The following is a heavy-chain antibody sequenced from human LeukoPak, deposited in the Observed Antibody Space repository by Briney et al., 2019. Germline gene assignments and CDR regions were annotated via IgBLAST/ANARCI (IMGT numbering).Heavy chain of an antibody. CDR3: AKGFTLTTPPMFDP. CDR1: GFTFDDYA. D-gene: IGHD4-17*01. V-gene: IGHV3-9*01. Sequence: PGRSLRLSCAASGFTFDDYAMHWVRQAPGKGLEWVSGISWNSGSIGYADSVKGRFTISRDNAKNSLYLQMNSLRAEDTALYYCAKGFTLTTPPMFDPWGQGTLVTVSS. J-gene: IGHJ5*02. CDR2: ISWNSGSI.